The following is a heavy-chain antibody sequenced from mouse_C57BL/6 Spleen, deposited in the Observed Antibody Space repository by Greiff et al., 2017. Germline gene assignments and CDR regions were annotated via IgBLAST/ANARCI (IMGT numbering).Heavy chain of an antibody. Sequence: VQLQQPGAELVKPGASVKMSCKASGYTFTSSWITWVKPRPGQGLAWIGVIYPGSGSTNYNEKFKSKATLTVDTSSSTAYMQLSSLTSEDSAVYYCASHGYSGYFDVGGTGTTVTVSS. CDR2: IYPGSGST. CDR1: GYTFTSSW. J-gene: IGHJ1*03. D-gene: IGHD2-3*01. CDR3: ASHGYSGYFDV. V-gene: IGHV1-55*01.